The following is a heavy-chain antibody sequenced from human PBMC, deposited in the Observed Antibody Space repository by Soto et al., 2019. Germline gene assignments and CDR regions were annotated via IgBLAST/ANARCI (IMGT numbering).Heavy chain of an antibody. CDR1: GFTFSSYE. D-gene: IGHD4-4*01. J-gene: IGHJ6*02. V-gene: IGHV3-48*03. CDR3: ARELCSNYNYYYYYGMDV. Sequence: RRLSCAASGFTFSSYEMNWVRQAPGNGLEWVSYISSSGSTIDYADSVKGRFTISRDNARNSLYLQMNSLRAEDTAVYYCARELCSNYNYYYYYGMDVWGQGTTVTVCS. CDR2: ISSSGSTI.